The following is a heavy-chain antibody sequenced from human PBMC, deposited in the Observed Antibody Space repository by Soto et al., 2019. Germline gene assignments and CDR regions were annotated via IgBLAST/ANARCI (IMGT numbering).Heavy chain of an antibody. Sequence: QVQLVQSGAEVKKPGSSVKVSCKASGGTFSSYAISWVRQAPGQGLAWMGGVIPIFGTANYAQKFQGRVAITADESTSTAYMELSSLRAEDTAVYYCARVSGIILVPAAIYGMDVWGQGTTVTVSS. V-gene: IGHV1-69*12. CDR3: ARVSGIILVPAAIYGMDV. CDR1: GGTFSSYA. CDR2: VIPIFGTA. D-gene: IGHD2-2*01. J-gene: IGHJ6*02.